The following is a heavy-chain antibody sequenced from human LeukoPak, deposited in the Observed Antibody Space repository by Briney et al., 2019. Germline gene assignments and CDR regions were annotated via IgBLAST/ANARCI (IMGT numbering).Heavy chain of an antibody. CDR2: ISYTDGT. Sequence: SETLSLTCTVSGGSINNYYWNWIRQPPGKGLEWVGHISYTDGTKYNPSLQSRVTISMDTSKNQFSLNLKSVTAADTAVYYCAVPVIMSAAGVPDTWLDPWGQGILVTVSS. V-gene: IGHV4-59*08. J-gene: IGHJ5*02. CDR1: GGSINNYY. D-gene: IGHD1-14*01. CDR3: AVPVIMSAAGVPDTWLDP.